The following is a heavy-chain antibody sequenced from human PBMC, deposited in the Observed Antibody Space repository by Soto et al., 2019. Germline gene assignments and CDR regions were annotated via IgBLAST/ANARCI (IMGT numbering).Heavy chain of an antibody. J-gene: IGHJ4*02. V-gene: IGHV4-34*01. Sequence: RIRQPPGKGLEWIGEINHSGSTNYNPSLKSRVTISVDTSKNQFSLKLSSVTAADTAVYYCARGIAARFDYWGQGTLVTSPQ. CDR2: INHSGST. CDR3: ARGIAARFDY. D-gene: IGHD6-6*01.